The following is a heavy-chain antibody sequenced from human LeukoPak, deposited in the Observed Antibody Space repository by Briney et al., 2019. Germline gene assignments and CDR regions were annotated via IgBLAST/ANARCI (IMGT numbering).Heavy chain of an antibody. Sequence: GGSLRLSCAASGFTFSNACMSWVRQAPGKGLEWVARIKSKTDGGTKDYAVPVKGRFTISRDDTKNTLYLQMNSLKTEDTDVYYCTTVRSDDFWSGYLMGRYYYYYYMDVWGKGTTVTVSS. CDR2: IKSKTDGGTK. V-gene: IGHV3-15*01. CDR3: TTVRSDDFWSGYLMGRYYYYYYMDV. J-gene: IGHJ6*03. D-gene: IGHD3-3*01. CDR1: GFTFSNAC.